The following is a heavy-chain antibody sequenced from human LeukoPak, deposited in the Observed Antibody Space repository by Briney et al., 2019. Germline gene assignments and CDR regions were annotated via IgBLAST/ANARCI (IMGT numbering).Heavy chain of an antibody. V-gene: IGHV4-30-2*01. D-gene: IGHD5-24*01. J-gene: IGHJ4*02. CDR2: IYHSGST. CDR1: GGSISSGGYS. CDR3: ARGVEGYFDY. Sequence: TLSLTCAVSGGSISSGGYSWSWIRQPPGKGLEWIGYIYHSGSTYYNPSLKSRVTISVDRSKNQFSLKLSSVTAADTAVYYCARGVEGYFDYWGQGTLVTVSS.